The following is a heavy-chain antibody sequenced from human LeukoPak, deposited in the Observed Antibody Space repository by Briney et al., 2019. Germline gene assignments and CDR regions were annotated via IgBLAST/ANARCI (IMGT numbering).Heavy chain of an antibody. J-gene: IGHJ4*02. CDR2: VYYSGTT. V-gene: IGHV4-39*07. CDR3: ARHTSSWYSFDF. CDR1: GGSISSTTYY. Sequence: PSETLSLTCTVSGGSISSTTYYWGWIRQPPGKELEWIGTVYYSGTTYYNPSLKSRVTISVDTSKNQFSLKLSSVTAADTAVYYCARHTSSWYSFDFWGQGTLVTVSS. D-gene: IGHD6-13*01.